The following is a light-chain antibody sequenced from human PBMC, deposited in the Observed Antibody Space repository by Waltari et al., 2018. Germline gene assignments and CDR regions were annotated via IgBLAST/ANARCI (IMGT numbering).Light chain of an antibody. CDR3: SSYTSSSIVV. V-gene: IGLV2-14*01. CDR2: DVS. CDR1: SSDVGGYND. J-gene: IGLJ2*01. Sequence: QSALTQPASVSGSPGQSITIPCTGTSSDVGGYNDVSWYQQHPGKAPKLMIYDVSKRPSGVSNRFSGSKSGNTASLTISGLQAEDEADYYCSSYTSSSIVVFGGGTKLTVL.